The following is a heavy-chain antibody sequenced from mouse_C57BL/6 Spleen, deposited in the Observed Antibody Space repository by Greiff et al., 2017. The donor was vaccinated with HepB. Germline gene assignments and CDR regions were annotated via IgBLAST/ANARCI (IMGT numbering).Heavy chain of an antibody. CDR2: IYPGSGST. J-gene: IGHJ1*03. CDR1: GYTFTSYW. CDR3: AREGLRRTDWYFDV. Sequence: QVQLQQPGAELVKPGASVKMSCKASGYTFTSYWITWVKQRPGQGLEWIGDIYPGSGSTNYNEKFKSKATLTVDTSSSTAYMQLSSLTSEDSAVYYCAREGLRRTDWYFDVWGTGTTVTVSS. D-gene: IGHD2-4*01. V-gene: IGHV1-55*01.